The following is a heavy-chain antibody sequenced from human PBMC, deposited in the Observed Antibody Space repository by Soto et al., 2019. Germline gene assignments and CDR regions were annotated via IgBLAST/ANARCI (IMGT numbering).Heavy chain of an antibody. J-gene: IGHJ4*02. CDR3: ARYEVGQQRSRRSFDY. V-gene: IGHV4-34*01. D-gene: IGHD6-13*01. CDR2: INHSGST. CDR1: GGSFSGYY. Sequence: SETLSLTCAVYGGSFSGYYWCWIRQPPGKGREWIGEINHSGSTNYNPAPKSRVTISVDTSKNQFSLKLSSVTAADTAVYYCARYEVGQQRSRRSFDYWGQGTLVTVSS.